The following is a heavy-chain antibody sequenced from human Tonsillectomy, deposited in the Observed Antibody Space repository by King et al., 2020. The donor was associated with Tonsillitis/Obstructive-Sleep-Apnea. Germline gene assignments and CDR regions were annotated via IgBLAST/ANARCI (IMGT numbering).Heavy chain of an antibody. V-gene: IGHV5-51*01. CDR2: IYPGDSDT. D-gene: IGHD2-2*02. CDR1: GYRFTSFW. J-gene: IGHJ6*03. Sequence: VALVQSGADLKKPGESLKISCKGSGYRFTSFWIGWVRQMPGKGLEWMGIIYPGDSDTKYSPSFQGQVTISADKSISTAYLEWSSLKASDTAMYYCARHVPDTVVVPGTIVPDYYMDVWGKGTTVTVSS. CDR3: ARHVPDTVVVPGTIVPDYYMDV.